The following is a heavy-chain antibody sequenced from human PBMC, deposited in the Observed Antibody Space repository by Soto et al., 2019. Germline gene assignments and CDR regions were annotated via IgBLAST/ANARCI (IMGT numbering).Heavy chain of an antibody. V-gene: IGHV1-18*01. Sequence: QVQLVQSGAEVKKPGASVKVSCRASGYIFTSYGISWVRQAPGQGLEWMGWISGYNGNTNYVQKFQGRVTMTTDTSTSTVYMELRSLRADDTAVYYCARDLDSSCWSGYWGQGTLVTVSS. CDR2: ISGYNGNT. D-gene: IGHD6-19*01. J-gene: IGHJ4*02. CDR3: ARDLDSSCWSGY. CDR1: GYIFTSYG.